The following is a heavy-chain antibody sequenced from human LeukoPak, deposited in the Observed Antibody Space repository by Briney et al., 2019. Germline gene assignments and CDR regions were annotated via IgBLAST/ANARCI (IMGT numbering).Heavy chain of an antibody. CDR2: IYYSGST. CDR3: ARRAGCSSTSCYCDY. D-gene: IGHD2-2*01. CDR1: GGSISSSSYY. J-gene: IGHJ4*02. V-gene: IGHV4-39*01. Sequence: SETLSLTCTVSGGSISSSSYYWGWIRQPPGKGLEWIGSIYYSGSTYYNPSLKSRVTISVDTSKNQFSLKLSSVTAADTAVYYCARRAGCSSTSCYCDYWGQGTLVTVYS.